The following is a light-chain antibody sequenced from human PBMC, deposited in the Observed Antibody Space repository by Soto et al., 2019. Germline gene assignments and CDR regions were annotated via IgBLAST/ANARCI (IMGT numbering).Light chain of an antibody. J-gene: IGLJ2*01. CDR1: SSDIGTYIY. V-gene: IGLV2-14*01. CDR3: SSYAGSNNLV. CDR2: EVG. Sequence: QAVVTQPASVSGSPGQSITISCTGTSSDIGTYIYVSWYLQHPGKAPKLLIYEVGNRPSGVSNRFSGSKSGTTASLTISGLQAEDEADYYCSSYAGSNNLVFGGGTKLTVL.